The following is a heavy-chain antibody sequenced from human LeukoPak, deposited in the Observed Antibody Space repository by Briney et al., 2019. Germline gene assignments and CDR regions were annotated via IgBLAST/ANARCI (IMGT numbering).Heavy chain of an antibody. J-gene: IGHJ4*02. CDR2: ISSDGSDT. D-gene: IGHD6-13*01. V-gene: IGHV3-74*01. CDR1: GFTFSSYW. CDR3: ARGSYSLGGFDY. Sequence: GGSLRLSCAASGFTFSSYWMHWVRQAPGKGLVWVSRISSDGSDTNYADSVKGRFAISRDNAKNTLYLPMNSLRAEDTAVYYCARGSYSLGGFDYWGQGTLVTVSS.